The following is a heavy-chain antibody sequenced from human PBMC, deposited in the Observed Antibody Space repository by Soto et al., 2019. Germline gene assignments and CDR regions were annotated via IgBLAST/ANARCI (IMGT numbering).Heavy chain of an antibody. CDR2: IRSKAYGGTT. J-gene: IGHJ5*02. V-gene: IGHV3-49*04. D-gene: IGHD2-21*02. CDR1: GFTFGDYA. Sequence: GGSLRLSCTASGFTFGDYAMSWVRQAPGKGLEWVGFIRSKAYGGTTEYAASVKGRFTISRDDSKSIAYLQMNSLKTEDTAVYYCTRDGPLDCGGDCYYNWFDPWGQGTLVTVSS. CDR3: TRDGPLDCGGDCYYNWFDP.